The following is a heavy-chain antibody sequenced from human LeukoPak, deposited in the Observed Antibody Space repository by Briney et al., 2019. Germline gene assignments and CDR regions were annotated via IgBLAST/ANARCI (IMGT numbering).Heavy chain of an antibody. D-gene: IGHD3-10*01. CDR2: IYYSGYT. J-gene: IGHJ4*02. V-gene: IGHV4-39*07. CDR1: GGSISSSSYY. CDR3: AREKVRGVISLYYFDY. Sequence: SETLSLTCTVSGGSISSSSYYWGWIRQPPGKGLEWIGSIYYSGYTYYNPSLESRVTMSVDTSKNQFSLKLSSVTAADTAVYYCAREKVRGVISLYYFDYWGQGTLVTVSS.